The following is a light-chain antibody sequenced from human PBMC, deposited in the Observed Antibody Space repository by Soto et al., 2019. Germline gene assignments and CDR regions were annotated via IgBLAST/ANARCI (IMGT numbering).Light chain of an antibody. CDR2: KAS. Sequence: DIQMTQSPSTLSASVGDRVTITSRASQSRSSWLAWYQQKPGKAPNLLIYKASNLESGVPSRFSGSGSGIEFTLTINSLQPDDVATYYCQESDGEMYTFGQGTKVEIK. CDR3: QESDGEMYT. J-gene: IGKJ2*01. V-gene: IGKV1-5*03. CDR1: QSRSSW.